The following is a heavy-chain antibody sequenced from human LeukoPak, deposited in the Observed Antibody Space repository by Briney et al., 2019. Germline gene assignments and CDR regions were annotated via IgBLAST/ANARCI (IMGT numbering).Heavy chain of an antibody. CDR1: GYTFTSYY. CDR2: INPSGGST. Sequence: ASVKVSCKASGYTFTSYYMHWVRQAPGQGLEWMGIINPSGGSTSYAQKFQGRVTITADESTSTAYMELSSLRSEDTAVYYCARADLWFGESTPKFDPWGQGTLVTVSS. V-gene: IGHV1-46*01. D-gene: IGHD3-10*01. J-gene: IGHJ5*02. CDR3: ARADLWFGESTPKFDP.